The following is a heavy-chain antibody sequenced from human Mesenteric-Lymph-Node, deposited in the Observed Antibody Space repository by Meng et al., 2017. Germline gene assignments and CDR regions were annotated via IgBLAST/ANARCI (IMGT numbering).Heavy chain of an antibody. Sequence: RLVSGAGVYQPGRSLRLSCAASGFTFSSYAMHWVRQAPGKGLEWVAVISYDGSNKYYADSVKGRFTISRDNSKNTLYLQMNSLRAEDTAVYYCASFIAAAGFDYWGQGTLVTVSS. D-gene: IGHD6-13*01. CDR1: GFTFSSYA. V-gene: IGHV3-30*01. CDR3: ASFIAAAGFDY. CDR2: ISYDGSNK. J-gene: IGHJ4*02.